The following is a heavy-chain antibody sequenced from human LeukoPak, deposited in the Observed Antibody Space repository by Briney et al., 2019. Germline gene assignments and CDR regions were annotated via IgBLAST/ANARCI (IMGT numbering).Heavy chain of an antibody. CDR3: ARVSVGATYFRAFDI. Sequence: GASVKVSCKASGYTFTGYYMHWVRQAPGQGLEWMGWINPNSGGTNYAQKFQGRVTMTRDTSTSTVYMELSSLRSEDTAVYYCARVSVGATYFRAFDIWGQGTMVTVSS. J-gene: IGHJ3*02. CDR1: GYTFTGYY. V-gene: IGHV1-2*02. CDR2: INPNSGGT. D-gene: IGHD1-26*01.